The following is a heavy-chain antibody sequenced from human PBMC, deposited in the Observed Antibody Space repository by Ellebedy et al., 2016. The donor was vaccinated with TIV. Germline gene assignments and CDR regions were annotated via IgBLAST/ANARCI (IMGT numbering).Heavy chain of an antibody. D-gene: IGHD1-26*01. CDR2: IYNSVIT. J-gene: IGHJ4*02. CDR1: GGSISSNY. CDR3: ARRYSGSSCHYFDY. V-gene: IGHV4-59*08. Sequence: MPSETLSLTCTVSGGSISSNYWDWIRQPPGKGLEWIGYIYNSVITNYNPSLKSRVTMSVDTSKRQLSLKLRSVTAADTVVYYCARRYSGSSCHYFDYWGQGTLVIVPS.